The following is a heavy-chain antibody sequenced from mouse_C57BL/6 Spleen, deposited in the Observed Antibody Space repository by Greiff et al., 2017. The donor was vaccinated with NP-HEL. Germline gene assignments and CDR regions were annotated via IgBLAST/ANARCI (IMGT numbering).Heavy chain of an antibody. V-gene: IGHV5-17*01. CDR3: ARRDYYGSSPHWYFDV. Sequence: EVQLVESGGGLVKPGGSLKLSCAASGFTFSDYGMHWVRQAPEKGLEWVAYISSGSSTIYYADTVKGRFTISRDNAKNTLFLQMTSLRSEDTAMYYCARRDYYGSSPHWYFDVWGTGTTVTVSS. CDR1: GFTFSDYG. J-gene: IGHJ1*03. D-gene: IGHD1-1*01. CDR2: ISSGSSTI.